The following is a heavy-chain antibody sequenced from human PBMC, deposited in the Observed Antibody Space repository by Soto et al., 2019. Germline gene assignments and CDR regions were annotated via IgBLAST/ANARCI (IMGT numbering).Heavy chain of an antibody. V-gene: IGHV3-23*01. Sequence: GGSLRLSCAASGFTSSSYAMSWVRQAPGKGLEWVSAISGSGVTTYYADSVKGRCTISRDNSKNTLYLQMNSLRAEDTAVYYCAKNEIVVVPAAALDSWGQGTLVTVSS. CDR1: GFTSSSYA. D-gene: IGHD2-2*01. CDR3: AKNEIVVVPAAALDS. J-gene: IGHJ4*02. CDR2: ISGSGVTT.